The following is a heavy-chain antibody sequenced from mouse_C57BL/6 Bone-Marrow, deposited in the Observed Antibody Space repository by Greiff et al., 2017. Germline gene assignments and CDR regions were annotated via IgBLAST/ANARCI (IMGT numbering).Heavy chain of an antibody. V-gene: IGHV1-72*01. CDR2: IDPNSGGT. CDR1: GYTFTSYW. CDR3: AREDWDYDGY. Sequence: QVQLQQPGAELVKPGASVKLSCKASGYTFTSYWMHWVKQRPGRSLEWIGRIDPNSGGTKYNEKFKSKATLTGDKPSSTAYMQLSSLTSEDSAVYYCAREDWDYDGYWGQGTTLTVAS. J-gene: IGHJ2*01. D-gene: IGHD2-4*01.